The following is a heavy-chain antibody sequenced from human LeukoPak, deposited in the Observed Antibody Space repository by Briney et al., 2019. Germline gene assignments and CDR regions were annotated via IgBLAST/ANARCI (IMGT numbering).Heavy chain of an antibody. CDR2: ISGSGGST. CDR1: GFTFSSYA. J-gene: IGHJ6*03. Sequence: GGSLRLSCAASGFTFSSYAMSWVRQAPGKGPEWVSAISGSGGSTYYADSVKGRFTISRDNSKNTLYLQMNSLRGEDTAVYYCAKDSSRGWYNYYYYMDVWGKGTTVTVSS. CDR3: AKDSSRGWYNYYYYMDV. D-gene: IGHD6-19*01. V-gene: IGHV3-23*01.